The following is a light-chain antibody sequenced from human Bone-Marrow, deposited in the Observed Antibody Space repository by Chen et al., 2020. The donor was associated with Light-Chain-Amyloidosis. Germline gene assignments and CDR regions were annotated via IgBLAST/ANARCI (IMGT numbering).Light chain of an antibody. J-gene: IGLJ2*01. CDR2: RDT. CDR1: DLPTKY. V-gene: IGLV3-25*03. Sequence: SYELTPPRSVSVYPGQTARLTCSGDDLPTKYAYWYQQKPGQAPVLVIHRDTERPSGISERFSGSSSGTTATLTISGVQAEDEADYHCQSADSSGTYEVIFGGGTKLTVL. CDR3: QSADSSGTYEVI.